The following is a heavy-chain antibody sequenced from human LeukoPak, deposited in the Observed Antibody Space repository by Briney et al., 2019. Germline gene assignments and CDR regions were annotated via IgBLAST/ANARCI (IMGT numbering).Heavy chain of an antibody. J-gene: IGHJ4*02. D-gene: IGHD2-21*02. CDR3: ARGLAYCGGDCYWFGSPRRYYFDY. V-gene: IGHV1-8*01. Sequence: ASVTVSCTCSGYTFTSYDFNWVGQATGQGLGWLGCMNNNSGNTDKAQKLYGRVTMTRNTSISTAYMELSSLRSEDTAVYYCARGLAYCGGDCYWFGSPRRYYFDYWGQGTLVTVSS. CDR2: MNNNSGNT. CDR1: GYTFTSYD.